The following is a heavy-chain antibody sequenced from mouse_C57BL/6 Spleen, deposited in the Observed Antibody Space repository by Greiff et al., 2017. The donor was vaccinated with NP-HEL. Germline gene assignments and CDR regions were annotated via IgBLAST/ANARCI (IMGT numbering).Heavy chain of an antibody. V-gene: IGHV1-76*01. CDR1: GYTFTDYY. Sequence: QVQLQQSGAELVRPGASVKLSCKASGYTFTDYYINWVKQRPGQGLEWIARIYPGSGNTYYNEKFKGKATLTVDKSSSTAYMELRSLTSEDSAVYYCARWETDYFDYWGQGTTLTVSS. J-gene: IGHJ2*01. CDR2: IYPGSGNT. D-gene: IGHD4-1*01. CDR3: ARWETDYFDY.